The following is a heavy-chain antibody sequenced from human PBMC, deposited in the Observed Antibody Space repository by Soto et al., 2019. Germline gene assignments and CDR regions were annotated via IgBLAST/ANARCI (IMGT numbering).Heavy chain of an antibody. CDR1: GFTVSSDH. CDR3: AREAAGFDL. V-gene: IGHV3-53*02. Sequence: EMQLVETGGGLIQPGGSLRLSCAASGFTVSSDHMSWVRQAPGKGLEWISVMYYGGTTYYAGSVQGRFTISRDSSTNTLYLQMTALRADDTAVYYCAREAAGFDLWGQGTMVTVSS. CDR2: MYYGGTT. J-gene: IGHJ3*01. D-gene: IGHD6-13*01.